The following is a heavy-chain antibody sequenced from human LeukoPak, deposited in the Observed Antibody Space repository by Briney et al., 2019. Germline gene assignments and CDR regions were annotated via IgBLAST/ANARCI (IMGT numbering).Heavy chain of an antibody. J-gene: IGHJ4*02. CDR3: ASRRTPYYYGSLAY. Sequence: SETLSLTCAVYGGSFSGYYWSWIRQPPGKGLEWIGEINHSGSTNYNPSLKSRVTISVDTSKNQFSLKLSSVTAADTAVYYCASRRTPYYYGSLAYWGQGTPVTVSS. CDR1: GGSFSGYY. CDR2: INHSGST. V-gene: IGHV4-34*01. D-gene: IGHD3-10*01.